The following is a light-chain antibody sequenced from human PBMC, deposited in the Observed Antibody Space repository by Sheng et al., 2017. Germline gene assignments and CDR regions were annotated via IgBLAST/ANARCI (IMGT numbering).Light chain of an antibody. J-gene: IGKJ1*01. CDR3: QQRGDWPPWT. CDR1: QSVRSF. V-gene: IGKV3-11*01. Sequence: EIVLTQSPATLSLSPGERATLSCRASQSVRSFLAWYQQKPGQAPRLLIYDASNRVTGVPARFSGSGSGTDFTLTISSLEPEDFAVYYCQQRGDWPPWTFGQGTKVEIK. CDR2: DAS.